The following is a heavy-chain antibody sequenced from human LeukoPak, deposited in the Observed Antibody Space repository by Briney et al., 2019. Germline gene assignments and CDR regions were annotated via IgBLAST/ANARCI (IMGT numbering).Heavy chain of an antibody. CDR1: GFTFDDYA. CDR2: ISWNSGSI. D-gene: IGHD3-3*01. CDR3: AKDKDDFWSGGMDV. J-gene: IGHJ6*02. Sequence: GRSLRLSCAASGFTFDDYAMHWVRQAPGKGLEWVSGISWNSGSIGYAESVKGRFTISRDNAKNSLYLQMNSLRAEDTALYYCAKDKDDFWSGGMDVWGQGTTVTVSS. V-gene: IGHV3-9*01.